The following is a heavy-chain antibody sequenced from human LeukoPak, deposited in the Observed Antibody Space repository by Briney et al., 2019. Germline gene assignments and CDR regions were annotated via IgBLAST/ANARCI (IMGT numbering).Heavy chain of an antibody. Sequence: GGSLRLSCAASGFTFSSYGMHWVRQAPGKGLEWVAVIWYDGSNKYYADSVKGRFTISRDNSKNTLYLQMNGLRAEDTAVYYCAKVYSSGWYYFDYWGQGTLVTVSS. D-gene: IGHD6-19*01. CDR1: GFTFSSYG. CDR3: AKVYSSGWYYFDY. CDR2: IWYDGSNK. J-gene: IGHJ4*02. V-gene: IGHV3-33*06.